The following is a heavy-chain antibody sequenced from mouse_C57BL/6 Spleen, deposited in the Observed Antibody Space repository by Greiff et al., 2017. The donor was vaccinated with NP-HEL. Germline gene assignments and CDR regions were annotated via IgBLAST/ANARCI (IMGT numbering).Heavy chain of an antibody. D-gene: IGHD1-1*01. J-gene: IGHJ4*01. V-gene: IGHV1-55*01. CDR3: ARGDYYGSSYAMDY. CDR1: GYTFTSYW. Sequence: VQLVESGAELVKPGASVKMSCKASGYTFTSYWITWVKQRPGQGLEWIGDIYPGSGSTNYNEKFKSKATLTVDTSSSTAYMQLSSLTSDDSAVYYCARGDYYGSSYAMDYGGQGTSVTVSS. CDR2: IYPGSGST.